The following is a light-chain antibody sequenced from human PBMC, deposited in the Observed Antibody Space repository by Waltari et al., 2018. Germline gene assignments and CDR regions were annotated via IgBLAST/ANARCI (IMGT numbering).Light chain of an antibody. CDR1: QRVSSY. J-gene: IGKJ4*02. CDR2: DAS. CDR3: QPRSNWPLT. V-gene: IGKV3-11*01. Sequence: EIVLTQSPATLSLSPGERATLSCRASQRVSSYLAWYQQKPGQAPRLLIYDASNSATAIPATFSGIESETDFTLTISSLEPEDFAVYYCQPRSNWPLTFGGGTKVEIK.